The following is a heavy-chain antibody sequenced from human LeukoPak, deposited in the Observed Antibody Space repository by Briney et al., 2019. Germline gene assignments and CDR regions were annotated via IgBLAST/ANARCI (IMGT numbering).Heavy chain of an antibody. CDR1: GGSISSYY. J-gene: IGHJ5*02. CDR3: ARGGTLYDFWSGPLSWFDP. D-gene: IGHD3-3*01. CDR2: IYYSGST. V-gene: IGHV4-59*01. Sequence: PSETLSLTCTVSGGSISSYYWSWIRQPPGKGLEWIGYIYYSGSTNYNPSLKSRVTISVDTSKNQFSLKLSSVTAADTAVYYCARGGTLYDFWSGPLSWFDPWGQGTLVTVSS.